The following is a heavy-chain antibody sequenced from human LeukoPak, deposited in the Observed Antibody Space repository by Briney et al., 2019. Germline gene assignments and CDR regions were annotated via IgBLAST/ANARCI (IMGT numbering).Heavy chain of an antibody. J-gene: IGHJ4*02. CDR3: ARPSRSGWYVGVGFDY. CDR1: GGYISSKNYY. V-gene: IGHV4-39*01. CDR2: IFYTGTT. D-gene: IGHD6-19*01. Sequence: PSETLSLTCTVSGGYISSKNYYWGWIRQPPGKGLEWIGSIFYTGTTYYNPSLKSRVTISVDTSKNQFSLKMNSVTAADTAVYYCARPSRSGWYVGVGFDYWGQGTLVTVSS.